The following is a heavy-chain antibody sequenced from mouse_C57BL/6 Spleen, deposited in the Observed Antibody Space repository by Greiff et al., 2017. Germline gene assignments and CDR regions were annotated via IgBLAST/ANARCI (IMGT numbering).Heavy chain of an antibody. V-gene: IGHV1-80*01. D-gene: IGHD2-3*01. CDR1: GYAFSSYW. CDR2: IYPGDGDT. J-gene: IGHJ3*01. CDR3: AREAVTDLRRGGFAY. Sequence: VQLQQSGAELVKPGASVKISCKASGYAFSSYWMNWVKQRPGKGLEWIGQIYPGDGDTNYNGKFKGKATLTADKSSSTAYMQLSSLTSEDSAVYFCAREAVTDLRRGGFAYWGKGTLVTVSA.